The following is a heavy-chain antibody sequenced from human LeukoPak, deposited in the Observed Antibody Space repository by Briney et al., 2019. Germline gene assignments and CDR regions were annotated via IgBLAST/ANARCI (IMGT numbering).Heavy chain of an antibody. J-gene: IGHJ4*02. Sequence: ASVKVSCKASGHTFTSYAMNWVRQAPGQGLEWIGWINTNTGNPTYAQGFTGRFVFSLDTPVSTAYLQISSLKAEDTAVYYCAREYIDTTLGDYDWGSYIDYWGQGTLVTVSS. D-gene: IGHD3-10*01. CDR2: INTNTGNP. V-gene: IGHV7-4-1*02. CDR1: GHTFTSYA. CDR3: AREYIDTTLGDYDWGSYIDY.